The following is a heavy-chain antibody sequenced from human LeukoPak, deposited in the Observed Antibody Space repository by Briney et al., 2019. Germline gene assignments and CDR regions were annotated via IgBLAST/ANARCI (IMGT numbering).Heavy chain of an antibody. Sequence: PGGSLRLSCAASGFTVGSNYMSWVRQAPGKGLEWVSVIYSGGSTYYADSVKGRFTISRDNAKNSLYLQMNSLRAEDTAVYYCAKDSYYGSGSYYKMAEEFDYWGQGTLVTVSS. V-gene: IGHV3-53*05. D-gene: IGHD3-10*01. J-gene: IGHJ4*02. CDR1: GFTVGSNY. CDR3: AKDSYYGSGSYYKMAEEFDY. CDR2: IYSGGST.